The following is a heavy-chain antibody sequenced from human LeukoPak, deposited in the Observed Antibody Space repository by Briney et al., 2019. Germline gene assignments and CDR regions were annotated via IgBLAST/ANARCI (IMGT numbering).Heavy chain of an antibody. V-gene: IGHV1-18*04. CDR1: GYTFTGYY. J-gene: IGHJ4*02. CDR2: ISAYNGNT. Sequence: ASVKVSCKASGYTFTGYYMHWVRQAPGQGLEWMGWISAYNGNTNYAQKLQGRVTMTTDTSTSTAYMELRSLRSDDTAVYYCARGRDYDFWSGYLNPNFDYWGQGTLVTVSS. CDR3: ARGRDYDFWSGYLNPNFDY. D-gene: IGHD3-3*01.